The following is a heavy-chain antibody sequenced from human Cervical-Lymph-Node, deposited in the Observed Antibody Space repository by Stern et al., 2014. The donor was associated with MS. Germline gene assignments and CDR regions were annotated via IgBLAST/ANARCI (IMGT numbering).Heavy chain of an antibody. CDR3: TASASCGGDCYSGAFDY. D-gene: IGHD2-21*01. Sequence: VQLEESGGGVVQPGRSLRLSCAASEFTFNEHSMHWVRQTPGKGLEWVAIISYDGGNDYYADSVKGRFTISRANSKNTLYLQMNTLRAEDTAVYYCTASASCGGDCYSGAFDYWGQGTLVTVSS. V-gene: IGHV3-30-3*01. CDR1: EFTFNEHS. CDR2: ISYDGGND. J-gene: IGHJ4*02.